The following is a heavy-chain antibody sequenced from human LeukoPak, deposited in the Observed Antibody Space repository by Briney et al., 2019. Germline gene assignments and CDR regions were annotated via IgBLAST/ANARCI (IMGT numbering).Heavy chain of an antibody. D-gene: IGHD2-8*01. Sequence: PGGSLRLSCAASGFTFSSYAMSWVRQAPGKGLEWVSAISGSGGSTYYADSVKGRFTISRDNSKNILYLQMNSLRAEDTAVYYCAKLTVPYCTNGVCSHFDYWGQGTLVTVSS. J-gene: IGHJ4*02. V-gene: IGHV3-23*01. CDR1: GFTFSSYA. CDR2: ISGSGGST. CDR3: AKLTVPYCTNGVCSHFDY.